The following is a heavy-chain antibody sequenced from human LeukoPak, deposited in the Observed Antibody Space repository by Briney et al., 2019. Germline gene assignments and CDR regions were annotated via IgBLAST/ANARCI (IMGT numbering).Heavy chain of an antibody. V-gene: IGHV1-69*06. Sequence: SVKVSCKASGGTFSSYAISWVRQAPGQGLEWMGGIIPIFGTANYAQKFQARVTITADKSTSTAYMELSSLRSEDTAVYYCARDLSHSSGFDYWGQGTLVTVSS. CDR3: ARDLSHSSGFDY. J-gene: IGHJ4*02. CDR1: GGTFSSYA. D-gene: IGHD6-19*01. CDR2: IIPIFGTA.